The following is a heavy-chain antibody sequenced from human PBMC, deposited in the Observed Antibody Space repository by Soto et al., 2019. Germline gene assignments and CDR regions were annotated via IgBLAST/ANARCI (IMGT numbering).Heavy chain of an antibody. CDR1: GGSISSGGYS. CDR2: IYHSGST. CDR3: ARARSSGYYYNWFDP. Sequence: TLSLTCAVSGGSISSGGYSWSWIRQPPGKGLEWIGYIYHSGSTYYNPSLKSRVTISVDRSKNQFSLKLSSVTAADTAVYYCARARSSGYYYNWFDPWGQGTLVTVS. D-gene: IGHD3-22*01. J-gene: IGHJ5*02. V-gene: IGHV4-30-2*01.